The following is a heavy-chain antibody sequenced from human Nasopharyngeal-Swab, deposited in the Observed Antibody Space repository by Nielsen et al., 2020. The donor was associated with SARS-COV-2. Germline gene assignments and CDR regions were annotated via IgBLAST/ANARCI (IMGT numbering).Heavy chain of an antibody. J-gene: IGHJ3*02. CDR3: ARTTDGGDAFDT. Sequence: GESLKISCAASGFTFSDYYMSWIRQAPGKGLEWVSYISSSSSYTNYADSVKGRFTISRDNAKNSLYLQMNSLRAEDTAVYYCARTTDGGDAFDTWGQGTMVTVSS. CDR2: ISSSSSYT. D-gene: IGHD3-16*01. CDR1: GFTFSDYY. V-gene: IGHV3-11*03.